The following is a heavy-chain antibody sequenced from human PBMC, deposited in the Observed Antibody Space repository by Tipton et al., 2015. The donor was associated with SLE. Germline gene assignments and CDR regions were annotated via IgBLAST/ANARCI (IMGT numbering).Heavy chain of an antibody. CDR2: INHSGST. V-gene: IGHV4-34*01. J-gene: IGHJ6*03. CDR1: GGSFTGYY. Sequence: TLSLTCVAHGGSFTGYYWSWIRQPPGKGLEWIGEINHSGSTNYNPSLKSRVTISVDTSKNQFSLKLSSVTAADTAVYYCASWGPIVYYYYYMDVWGKGTTVTVSS. D-gene: IGHD3-16*01. CDR3: ASWGPIVYYYYYMDV.